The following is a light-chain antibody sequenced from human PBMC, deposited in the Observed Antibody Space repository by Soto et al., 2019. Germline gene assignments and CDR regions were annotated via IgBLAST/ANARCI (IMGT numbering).Light chain of an antibody. J-gene: IGKJ1*01. Sequence: EMVLTQSPATLSLSPGERATLSCRVSQSLSSNFLAWYQQKPGQPPRLLIYDSSTRATGFPDRFSGSGSGTDFTLTIISLQSEDFAVYYCQQYDISPRTFGQGTKVDIK. V-gene: IGKV3-20*01. CDR2: DSS. CDR1: QSLSSNF. CDR3: QQYDISPRT.